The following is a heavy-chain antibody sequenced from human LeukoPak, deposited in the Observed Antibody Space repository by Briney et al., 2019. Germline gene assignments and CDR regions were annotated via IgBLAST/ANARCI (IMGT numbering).Heavy chain of an antibody. V-gene: IGHV3-30*02. Sequence: GGSLRLSCAASGFTFSSYGMHWVRQAPGKGLEWVAFIRYDGSNKYYADSVKGRFTISRDNSKNTLYLQMNSLRAEDTAVYYCANLPRVTMIVVVDDYWGQGTLVTVSS. CDR1: GFTFSSYG. D-gene: IGHD3-22*01. CDR2: IRYDGSNK. J-gene: IGHJ4*02. CDR3: ANLPRVTMIVVVDDY.